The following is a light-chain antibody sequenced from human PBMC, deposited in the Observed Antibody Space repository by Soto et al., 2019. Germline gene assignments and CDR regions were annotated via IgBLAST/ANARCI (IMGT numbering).Light chain of an antibody. CDR2: GAS. J-gene: IGKJ2*01. CDR1: QSVSSSS. V-gene: IGKV3-20*01. Sequence: EIVLTQSPGTLSLSPGERATLSCRASQSVSSSSLAWYQKKPGQAPRLLIYGASSRATGIPDRFSASGSVTDFTLTISGLEPEDFAVYYCHQYGSSSYTFGQGTKLEIK. CDR3: HQYGSSSYT.